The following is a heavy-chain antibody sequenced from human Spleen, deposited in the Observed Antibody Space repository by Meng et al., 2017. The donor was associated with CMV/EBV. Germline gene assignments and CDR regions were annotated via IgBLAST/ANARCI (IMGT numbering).Heavy chain of an antibody. CDR3: AKGTYDYADS. CDR1: GFTCDDYP. CDR2: ISWNGVSA. V-gene: IGHV3-43*01. J-gene: IGHJ4*02. Sequence: LSCPASGFTCDDYPMHWVRQAPGKGLEWVSLISWNGVSASYADSVKGRFTISRDNSKNSLYLQMNSLSTEDTALYYCAKGTYDYADSWGQGTLVTVSS. D-gene: IGHD3-16*01.